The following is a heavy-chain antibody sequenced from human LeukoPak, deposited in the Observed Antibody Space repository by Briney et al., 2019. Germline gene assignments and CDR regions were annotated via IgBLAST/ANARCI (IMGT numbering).Heavy chain of an antibody. Sequence: SETLSLTCTVSGGSISSYYWSWIRQPPGKGLEWIGYIYTSGSTNYNPSLKSRVTMSVDTSKNQFSLKLSSVTAADTAVYYCARDSTRRRAFDIWGQGTMVTVSS. CDR1: GGSISSYY. CDR2: IYTSGST. V-gene: IGHV4-4*09. CDR3: ARDSTRRRAFDI. J-gene: IGHJ3*02.